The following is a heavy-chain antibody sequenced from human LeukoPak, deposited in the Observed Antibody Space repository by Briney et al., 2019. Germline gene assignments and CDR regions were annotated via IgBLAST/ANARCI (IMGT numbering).Heavy chain of an antibody. CDR3: ARDFRTYYDFWSDYYIFDY. V-gene: IGHV1-2*02. D-gene: IGHD3-3*01. CDR1: GYIFTDYY. J-gene: IGHJ4*02. Sequence: ASVKVSCKASGYIFTDYYLHWVRQAPGQGLEWMGWIKPEGGRTHYAQKFQGGVTMTRDTSISTAYMELSRLRSDDTALYYCARDFRTYYDFWSDYYIFDYWGQGTLVTVSS. CDR2: IKPEGGRT.